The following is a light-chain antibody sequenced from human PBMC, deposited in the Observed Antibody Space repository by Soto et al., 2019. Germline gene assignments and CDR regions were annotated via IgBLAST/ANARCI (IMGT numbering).Light chain of an antibody. CDR3: LLYRDVARV. J-gene: IGLJ2*01. CDR2: DTS. V-gene: IGLV7-46*01. Sequence: QAVVTQEPSLTVSPGGTVTLTCGSSTGTLTSGHFPYWFQQKPGQAPRALIFDTSKKYSWTPARFSGSLLGGKAALTLSGAQPEDEADYYCLLYRDVARVFGGGTKLTVL. CDR1: TGTLTSGHF.